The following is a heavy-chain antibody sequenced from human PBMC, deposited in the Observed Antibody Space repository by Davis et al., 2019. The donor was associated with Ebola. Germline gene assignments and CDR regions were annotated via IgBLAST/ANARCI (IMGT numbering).Heavy chain of an antibody. Sequence: ASVKVSCKASGYSSVSYGISWVRQAPGQGLEWMGWISPYNGNTNYAQKIQGRVTMTTDTSTITAYMELRSLRSDDTAMYYCATDGVRGYCSGGSCYHLFWGQGTVVTVSS. V-gene: IGHV1-18*01. D-gene: IGHD2-15*01. CDR1: GYSSVSYG. J-gene: IGHJ3*01. CDR2: ISPYNGNT. CDR3: ATDGVRGYCSGGSCYHLF.